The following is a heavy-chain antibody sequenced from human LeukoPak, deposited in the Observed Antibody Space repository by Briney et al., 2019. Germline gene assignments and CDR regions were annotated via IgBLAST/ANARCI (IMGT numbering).Heavy chain of an antibody. CDR1: GYTFTSYY. J-gene: IGHJ5*02. Sequence: ASVKVSCKASGYTFTSYYMHWVRQAPGQGLEWMGIINPSGGSTSYAQKFQGRVTMTRDMSTSTVYMELSSLRSEDTAVYYCARRRIAAAGSWVWFDPWGQGTLVTVSS. CDR2: INPSGGST. CDR3: ARRRIAAAGSWVWFDP. V-gene: IGHV1-46*01. D-gene: IGHD6-13*01.